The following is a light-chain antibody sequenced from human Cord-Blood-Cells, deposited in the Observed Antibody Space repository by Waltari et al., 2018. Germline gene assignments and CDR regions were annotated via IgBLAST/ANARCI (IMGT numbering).Light chain of an antibody. V-gene: IGLV1-40*01. CDR1: SSNIGAGYD. J-gene: IGLJ1*01. CDR3: QSYDSSLSGYNYV. Sequence: QSVLTQPPSVSGAPGQRVTISCTGSSSNIGAGYDVHWYQQLPGTAPKLPIYGNSNRPSGVPDRFSGSKSGTSASLAITGRQAEDEADYYCQSYDSSLSGYNYVFGTGTKVTVL. CDR2: GNS.